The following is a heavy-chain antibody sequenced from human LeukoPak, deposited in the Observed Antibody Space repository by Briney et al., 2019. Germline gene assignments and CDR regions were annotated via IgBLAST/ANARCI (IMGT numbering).Heavy chain of an antibody. CDR2: INPSGGST. Sequence: GASVKVSCKASGYTFTSYYMHWVRQAPGQGLECMGIINPSGGSTSYAQKFQGRVTMTTDTSTSTAYMELRSLRSDDTAVYYCARGSGYGDYDELFDYWGQGTLVTVSS. D-gene: IGHD4-17*01. V-gene: IGHV1-46*01. CDR1: GYTFTSYY. J-gene: IGHJ4*02. CDR3: ARGSGYGDYDELFDY.